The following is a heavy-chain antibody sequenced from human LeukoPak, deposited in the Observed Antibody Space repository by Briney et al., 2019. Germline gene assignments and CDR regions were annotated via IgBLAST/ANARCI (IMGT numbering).Heavy chain of an antibody. Sequence: GASVKVSCKASGYTFTSYGISWVRQAPGQGLEWMGWISAYNGNTNYAQKLQGRVTMTTDTSTSTAYMELRSLRSDDTAVYYCARDRSPYCGGDCYSDYWGQGTLVTVSS. CDR3: ARDRSPYCGGDCYSDY. V-gene: IGHV1-18*01. D-gene: IGHD2-21*02. J-gene: IGHJ4*02. CDR1: GYTFTSYG. CDR2: ISAYNGNT.